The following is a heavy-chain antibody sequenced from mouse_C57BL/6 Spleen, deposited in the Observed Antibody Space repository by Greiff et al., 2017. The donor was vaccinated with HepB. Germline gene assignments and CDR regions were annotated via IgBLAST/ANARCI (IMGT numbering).Heavy chain of an antibody. CDR2: IDPSDSYT. CDR1: GYTFTSYW. CDR3: AIWNDYDGFAY. Sequence: VQLQQPGAELVMPGASVKLSCKASGYTFTSYWMHWVKQRPGQGLEWIGEIDPSDSYTNYNQKFKGKSTLTVDKSSSTAYMQLSSLTSEDSAVYYCAIWNDYDGFAYWGQGTLVTVSA. D-gene: IGHD2-4*01. V-gene: IGHV1-69*01. J-gene: IGHJ3*01.